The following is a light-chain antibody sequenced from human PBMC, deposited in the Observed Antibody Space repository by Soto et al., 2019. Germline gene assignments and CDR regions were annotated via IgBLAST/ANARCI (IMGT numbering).Light chain of an antibody. CDR3: GTWDSSLDTGV. CDR1: SSNIGRNY. Sequence: QSVLTQPPSVSAASGQTVTISCSGSSSNIGRNYVSWYQQVPGTAPKLLVYENNKRPSGIPDRFSGSKSGSSATLGITGLQTGDEADYYCGTWDSSLDTGVFGTGTKLTVL. J-gene: IGLJ1*01. V-gene: IGLV1-51*02. CDR2: ENN.